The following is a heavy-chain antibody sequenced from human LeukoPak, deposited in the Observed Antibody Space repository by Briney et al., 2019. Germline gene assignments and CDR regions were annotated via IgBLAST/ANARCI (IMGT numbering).Heavy chain of an antibody. CDR1: GFTFSSYW. CDR3: AKDRGDYSNSFDY. Sequence: GGSLRLSCAASGFTFSSYWVSWVRQAPGKGLEWVANIKQDGSEKYYVDSVKGRFTISRDNAKNSLYLQMNSLRAEDTAVYYCAKDRGDYSNSFDYWGQGTLVTVSS. CDR2: IKQDGSEK. V-gene: IGHV3-7*01. D-gene: IGHD4-11*01. J-gene: IGHJ4*02.